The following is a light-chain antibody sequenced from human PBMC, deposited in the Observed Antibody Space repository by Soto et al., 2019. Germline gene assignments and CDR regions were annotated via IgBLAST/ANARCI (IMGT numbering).Light chain of an antibody. J-gene: IGKJ4*01. CDR3: QQYGSSPLT. CDR2: GAS. V-gene: IGKV3-20*01. Sequence: EIVLTQSPCTLSLSPGERATLSCRASQSVNNNYLAWYQQKPGQAPRLLIYGASRRATGIPDRFSGSGSGTDFTLTISRLEPEDFAGYSCQQYGSSPLTFGGGTKVEIK. CDR1: QSVNNNY.